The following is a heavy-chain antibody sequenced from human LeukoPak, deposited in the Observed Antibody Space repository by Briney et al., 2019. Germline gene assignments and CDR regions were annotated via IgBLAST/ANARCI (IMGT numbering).Heavy chain of an antibody. CDR3: AKRLLWFGDQPGPYGMDV. J-gene: IGHJ6*02. D-gene: IGHD3-10*01. Sequence: GGSLRLSCAASGFTFSSYAMHWVRQAPGKGLEWVAVISYDGSNKYYADSVKGRFTISRDNSKNTLYLQMNSLRAEDTAVYYCAKRLLWFGDQPGPYGMDVWGQGTTVTVSS. CDR2: ISYDGSNK. CDR1: GFTFSSYA. V-gene: IGHV3-30-3*02.